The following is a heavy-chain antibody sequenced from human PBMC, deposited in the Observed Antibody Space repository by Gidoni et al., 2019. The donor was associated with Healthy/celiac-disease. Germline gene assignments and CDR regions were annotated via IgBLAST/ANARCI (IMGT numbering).Heavy chain of an antibody. Sequence: QVQLVESGGGVVQPGRSLRLSCASSGFTCSSYGMHWVRQAPGKGLEWVAVISYDGSNKYYAESVKGRFTISRDNSKNTLYLQMNSLRAEDTAVYYCAKVAYPLVQNYFDYWGQGTLVTVSS. CDR2: ISYDGSNK. CDR3: AKVAYPLVQNYFDY. CDR1: GFTCSSYG. J-gene: IGHJ4*02. V-gene: IGHV3-30*18. D-gene: IGHD6-13*01.